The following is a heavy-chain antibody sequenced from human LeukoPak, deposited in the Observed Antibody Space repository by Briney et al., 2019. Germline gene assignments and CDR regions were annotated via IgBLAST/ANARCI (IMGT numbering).Heavy chain of an antibody. Sequence: PGGSLRLSCTASGFSFSNHYMRWLRQAPGKGLEWVANINEDGSNKWHLGSVKGRFTVSRDNARNSLYLQMNSLRVEDTAVYYCTRVIVAVPGYFDYFDFWGQGVLVTVSS. CDR2: INEDGSNK. CDR1: GFSFSNHY. J-gene: IGHJ4*02. V-gene: IGHV3-7*01. D-gene: IGHD6-19*01. CDR3: TRVIVAVPGYFDYFDF.